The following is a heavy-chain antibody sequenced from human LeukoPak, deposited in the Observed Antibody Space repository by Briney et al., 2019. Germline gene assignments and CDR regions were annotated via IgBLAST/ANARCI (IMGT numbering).Heavy chain of an antibody. D-gene: IGHD6-19*01. V-gene: IGHV3-23*01. CDR3: AKRAGESSAWAHFDF. CDR2: ISGSGGST. J-gene: IGHJ4*02. CDR1: GFTFSSYG. Sequence: GGSLRLSCAASGFTFSSYGMSWVRQAPGKGLEWVSAISGSGGSTYYADSLRGRFTISRDNAKNSLYLQMNGLRAEDTAVYYCAKRAGESSAWAHFDFWGQGTLVTVSS.